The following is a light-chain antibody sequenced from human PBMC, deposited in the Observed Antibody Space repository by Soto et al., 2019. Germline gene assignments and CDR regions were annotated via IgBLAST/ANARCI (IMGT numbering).Light chain of an antibody. CDR3: SSYTTSSTVL. Sequence: QSVLTQPASVSGSLGQSITISCTGSSSDVGAYNYVSWYQQHPGKDPKVVIFEVTKRPSGVSSRFSGSKSGNTASLTVSGLQAEDEGNYYCSSYTTSSTVLFGGGTKLTVL. CDR2: EVT. J-gene: IGLJ2*01. CDR1: SSDVGAYNY. V-gene: IGLV2-14*01.